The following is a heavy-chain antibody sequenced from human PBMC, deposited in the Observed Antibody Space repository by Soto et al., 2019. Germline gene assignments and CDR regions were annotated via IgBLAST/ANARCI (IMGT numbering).Heavy chain of an antibody. CDR2: TNPDSGAT. Sequence: HEHLVQSGAEVKRPGASLKVSCKAAGYRFTGYYIHWVRQAPGQGLEWMGWTNPDSGATNYAQNFRGRVTLTSDTSTLTAAIDLTSLTSDDTAVYYCARGDYGTGAYPFPYFDLWGQGTLVIVSS. D-gene: IGHD2-8*02. CDR3: ARGDYGTGAYPFPYFDL. CDR1: GYRFTGYY. J-gene: IGHJ4*02. V-gene: IGHV1-2*02.